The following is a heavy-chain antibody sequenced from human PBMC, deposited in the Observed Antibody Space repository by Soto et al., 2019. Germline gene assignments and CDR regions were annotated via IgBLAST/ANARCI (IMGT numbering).Heavy chain of an antibody. CDR1: GGSFSGYY. CDR3: ARGGGSSYYFDY. V-gene: IGHV4-34*01. D-gene: IGHD1-26*01. CDR2: INHSGST. Sequence: PSETLSLTCAVYGGSFSGYYWSWIRQPPGKGLEWIGEINHSGSTNYNPSLKSRVTISVDTSKNQFSLKLSSVTAADTAVYYCARGGGSSYYFDYWGQGTLVTVS. J-gene: IGHJ4*02.